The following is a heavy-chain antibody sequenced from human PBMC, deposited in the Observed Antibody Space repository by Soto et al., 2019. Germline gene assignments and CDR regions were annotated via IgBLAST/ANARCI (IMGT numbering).Heavy chain of an antibody. CDR1: GFPFTDFH. CDR2: IIQSGGYE. Sequence: QVQLVESGGGLVKPGGSLRLSCAASGFPFTDFHMAWIRRAPGKGLEWVSNIIQSGGYEFYADSVKGRFTVSRDNAKNEVYLQMNSLRVEDTAVDYCAIGDPAMYGATGHFDYWGQGSLVIVSS. J-gene: IGHJ4*02. CDR3: AIGDPAMYGATGHFDY. V-gene: IGHV3-11*01. D-gene: IGHD3-10*02.